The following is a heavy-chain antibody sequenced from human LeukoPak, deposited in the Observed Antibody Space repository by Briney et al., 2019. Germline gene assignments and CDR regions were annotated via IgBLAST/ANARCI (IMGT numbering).Heavy chain of an antibody. CDR3: ARERIAASGLIDY. D-gene: IGHD6-13*01. CDR1: GFTFSSYS. Sequence: GGSLRLSCAASGFTFSSYSMNWVRQAPGKGLERVSYISSSTSAIYYADSVKGRFTVSRDNAKNSLFLQMNSLRAEDTAVYYCARERIAASGLIDYWGQGTLVTVSS. J-gene: IGHJ4*02. V-gene: IGHV3-48*01. CDR2: ISSSTSAI.